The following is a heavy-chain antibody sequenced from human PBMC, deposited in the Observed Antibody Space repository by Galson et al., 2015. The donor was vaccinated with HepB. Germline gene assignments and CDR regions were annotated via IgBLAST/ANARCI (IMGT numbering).Heavy chain of an antibody. CDR2: ITSGSDYI. J-gene: IGHJ4*02. CDR1: GFTFLSYS. Sequence: LRLFCAASGFTFLSYSMNWVRQAPGKGLEWVSSITSGSDYIYYADSVKGRFTISRDNAKNSLFLQMNSLRPEDTAVYYCVRDPPLGTPFDHWGQGTLVTVSS. V-gene: IGHV3-21*01. D-gene: IGHD7-27*01. CDR3: VRDPPLGTPFDH.